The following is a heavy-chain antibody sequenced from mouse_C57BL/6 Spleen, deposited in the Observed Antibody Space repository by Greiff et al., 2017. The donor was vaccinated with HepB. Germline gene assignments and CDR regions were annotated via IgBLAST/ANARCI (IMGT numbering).Heavy chain of an antibody. V-gene: IGHV1-15*01. CDR2: IDPETGGT. CDR1: GYTFTDYE. Sequence: VQLKESGAELVRPGASVTLSCKASGYTFTDYEMHWVKQTPVHGLEWIGAIDPETGGTAYNQKFKGKAILTADKSSSTAYMELRSLTSEDSAVYYCTRYGDDAYWGQGTLVTVSA. J-gene: IGHJ3*01. CDR3: TRYGDDAY. D-gene: IGHD2-14*01.